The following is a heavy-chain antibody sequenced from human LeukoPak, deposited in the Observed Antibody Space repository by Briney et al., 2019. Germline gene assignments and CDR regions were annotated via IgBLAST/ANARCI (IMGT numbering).Heavy chain of an antibody. CDR3: ARGAPLWFGELWASFDY. J-gene: IGHJ4*02. D-gene: IGHD3-10*01. CDR2: IYYSGGT. V-gene: IGHV4-59*01. Sequence: SETLSLTCTVSGGSISSYYWSWIRQPPGKGLEWIGYIYYSGGTNYNPSLKSRVTISVDTSKNQFSLKLSSVTAADTAVYYCARGAPLWFGELWASFDYWGQGTLVTVSS. CDR1: GGSISSYY.